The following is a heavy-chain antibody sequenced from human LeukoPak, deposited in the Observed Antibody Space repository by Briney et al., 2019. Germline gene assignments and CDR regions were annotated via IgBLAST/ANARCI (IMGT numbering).Heavy chain of an antibody. Sequence: SETLSLTCTVSGGSISSLDYYCGWVRQPPGKGLEWIGSIYSSGSTYYNPSLKSRVTISVDTSKNQFSLNLRSVTAADTAVYYCARPTYDSSGYHGAFHIWGQGTVVTVSS. CDR2: IYSSGST. V-gene: IGHV4-39*01. D-gene: IGHD3-22*01. CDR3: ARPTYDSSGYHGAFHI. J-gene: IGHJ3*02. CDR1: GGSISSLDYY.